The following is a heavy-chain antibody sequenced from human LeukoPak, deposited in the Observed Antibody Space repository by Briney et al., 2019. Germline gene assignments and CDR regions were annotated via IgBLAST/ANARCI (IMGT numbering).Heavy chain of an antibody. CDR2: MNTDGSDR. D-gene: IGHD6-13*01. J-gene: IGHJ4*02. CDR3: ARGLLPGVGMGDY. Sequence: GGSLRLSCAVSGFTFKDYWMHWVRQVPGKGLVWVSCMNTDGSDRRYAGSVEGRFTISGDSANNRLYLVMNSLRVEDTAVYYCARGLLPGVGMGDYWGQGTLVTVSS. V-gene: IGHV3-74*01. CDR1: GFTFKDYW.